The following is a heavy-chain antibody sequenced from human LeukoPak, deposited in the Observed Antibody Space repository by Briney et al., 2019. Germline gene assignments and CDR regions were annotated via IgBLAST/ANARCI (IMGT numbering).Heavy chain of an antibody. J-gene: IGHJ4*01. CDR1: GFTFSSYT. D-gene: IGHD3-9*01. V-gene: IGHV3-21*01. CDR2: ISSSSSYI. CDR3: ASANAYFDSSTD. Sequence: GGSLRLSCAASGFTFSSYTMNWVRQAPGKGLEWVSSISSSSSYIYYADSVKGRFTISRDNAKNSLYLQMNSLRADDTALYYCASANAYFDSSTDWGHGTPFTVSS.